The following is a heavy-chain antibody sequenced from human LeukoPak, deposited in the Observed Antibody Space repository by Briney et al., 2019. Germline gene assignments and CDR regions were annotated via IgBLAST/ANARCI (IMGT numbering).Heavy chain of an antibody. D-gene: IGHD2-21*01. J-gene: IGHJ3*02. CDR3: ARFFGGADDAFDI. Sequence: SETLSLTCTVSGGSITNFYWSWVRQPPGKRLEWLGFIYYTGSTTYNPSLESRVTISVDTSKNQFSLKLSSVTAADTAVYYCARFFGGADDAFDIWGQGTMVTVSS. CDR1: GGSITNFY. V-gene: IGHV4-59*01. CDR2: IYYTGST.